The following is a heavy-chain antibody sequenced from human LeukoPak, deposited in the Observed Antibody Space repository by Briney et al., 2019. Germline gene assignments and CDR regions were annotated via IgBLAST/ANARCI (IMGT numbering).Heavy chain of an antibody. V-gene: IGHV3-9*01. CDR1: GFTFDDYA. Sequence: SLRLSCAASGFTFDDYAMHWVRRAPGKGLEWVSGISWNSGSIGYADSVKGRFTISRDNAKNSLYLQMNSLRAEDTALYYCAKETNSGSFDYWGQGTLVTVSS. CDR2: ISWNSGSI. CDR3: AKETNSGSFDY. J-gene: IGHJ4*02. D-gene: IGHD1-26*01.